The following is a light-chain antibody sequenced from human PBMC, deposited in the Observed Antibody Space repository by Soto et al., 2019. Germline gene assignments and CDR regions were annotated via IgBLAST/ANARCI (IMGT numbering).Light chain of an antibody. CDR3: QQLNSYPRIT. J-gene: IGKJ4*01. CDR1: QGISSY. CDR2: AAS. Sequence: DLQLTQSPSFLSASVGDRVTITCRASQGISSYLAWYQQKPGKAPKLLIYAASTLQSGVPSRFSGVGSGTEFTLTISSLQPEDFATYYCQQLNSYPRITFGGGTKVEIK. V-gene: IGKV1-9*01.